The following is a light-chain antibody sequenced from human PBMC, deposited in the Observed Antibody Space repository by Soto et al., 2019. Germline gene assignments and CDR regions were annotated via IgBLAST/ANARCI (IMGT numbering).Light chain of an antibody. CDR1: SSDVGGYNY. CDR2: EVS. J-gene: IGLJ1*01. Sequence: QSALTQPASVSGSPGQSITISCTGTSSDVGGYNYVSWYQQHPGKAPKLMIYEVSNRPSGVSNRFSGSKSGNTAYLTISGLQAEDEADYYCWSYAVGRTYVFGTGTKVTVL. CDR3: WSYAVGRTYV. V-gene: IGLV2-23*02.